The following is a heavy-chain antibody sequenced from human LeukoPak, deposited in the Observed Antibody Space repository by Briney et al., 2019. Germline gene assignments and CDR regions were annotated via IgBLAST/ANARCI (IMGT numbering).Heavy chain of an antibody. V-gene: IGHV3-21*01. CDR1: GFTFSSYS. CDR3: CAIGTGYYRGTDAFDI. J-gene: IGHJ3*02. CDR2: ISSSSSYI. Sequence: PGGSLRLSCAASGFTFSSYSMNWVRQAPGKGLEWVSSISSSSSYIYYADSVKGRFTISRDNAKNSLYLQMNSLRAEDTAVYYCCAIGTGYYRGTDAFDIWGQGTMVTVSS. D-gene: IGHD3/OR15-3a*01.